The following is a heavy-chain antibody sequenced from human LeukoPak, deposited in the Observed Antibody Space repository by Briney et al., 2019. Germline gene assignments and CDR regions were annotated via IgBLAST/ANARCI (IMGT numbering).Heavy chain of an antibody. CDR2: ISGSGGST. D-gene: IGHD2-2*01. V-gene: IGHV3-23*01. Sequence: GGSLRLSCAASGFTFSSYAMSWVRQAPGKGLEWVSAISGSGGSTYYADSVKGRFTISRDNSKNTPYLQMNSLRAEDTAVYYCATAEDIVVVPAASDFDYWGQGTLVTVSS. CDR3: ATAEDIVVVPAASDFDY. J-gene: IGHJ4*02. CDR1: GFTFSSYA.